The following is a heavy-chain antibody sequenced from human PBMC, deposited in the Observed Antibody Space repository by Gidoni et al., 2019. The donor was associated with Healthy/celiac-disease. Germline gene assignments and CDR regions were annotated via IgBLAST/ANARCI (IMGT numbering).Heavy chain of an antibody. Sequence: VHLVSSGGVLVQPGGSLILSYSASGFTFRSYSMNWVRQAPGKGLELVSYISSSSSTIDYADAVKGRFNIARENAKNSLYLQMNSLRDEDTAVDYCARGICYLGDDDYGMDVWGQGTTVTVSS. V-gene: IGHV3-48*02. J-gene: IGHJ6*02. CDR2: ISSSSSTI. CDR1: GFTFRSYS. CDR3: ARGICYLGDDDYGMDV. D-gene: IGHD1-26*01.